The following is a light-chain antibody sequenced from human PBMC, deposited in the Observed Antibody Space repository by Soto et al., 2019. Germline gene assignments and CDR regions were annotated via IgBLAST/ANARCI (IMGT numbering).Light chain of an antibody. CDR1: QSLVYSDGNTY. CDR2: KVS. CDR3: MQGTLGPQFT. Sequence: DVVMTQSPLSLPVTLGQPASISCRSSQSLVYSDGNTYLNWFQQRPGHSPRRLIYKVSKRDSGVPDRFSGSGSVTDFTLKISRVEAEDVGVYYCMQGTLGPQFTFGPGTKVDIK. V-gene: IGKV2-30*01. J-gene: IGKJ3*01.